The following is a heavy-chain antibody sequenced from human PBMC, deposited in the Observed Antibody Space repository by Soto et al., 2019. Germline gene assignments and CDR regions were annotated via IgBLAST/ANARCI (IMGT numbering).Heavy chain of an antibody. CDR3: ARAPTSRFDF. J-gene: IGHJ4*02. V-gene: IGHV3-30-3*01. CDR1: GFTFSTFA. Sequence: QVLLVESGGGVVQPGRSLRLSCAASGFTFSTFAMHWVRQAPGKGLEWVAVISSDGDTKYYADSVKGRCTISRDNSRNMLYLELNTLRPEDTAKFYCARAPTSRFDFWGQGTLVTVSS. CDR2: ISSDGDTK.